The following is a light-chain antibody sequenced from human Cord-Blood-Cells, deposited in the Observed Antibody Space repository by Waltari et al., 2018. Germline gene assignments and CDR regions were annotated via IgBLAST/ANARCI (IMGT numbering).Light chain of an antibody. J-gene: IGLJ3*02. V-gene: IGLV2-14*01. CDR1: SSHVGGYNY. CDR3: SSYTSSSTWV. CDR2: DVS. Sequence: QSALTHPASVSGSPGQSITISCTGTSSHVGGYNYVSWYQQHPGKAPKLMIYDVSNRPSGVSNRFSGSKSGNTASLTISGLQAEDEADYYCSSYTSSSTWVFGGGTKLTVL.